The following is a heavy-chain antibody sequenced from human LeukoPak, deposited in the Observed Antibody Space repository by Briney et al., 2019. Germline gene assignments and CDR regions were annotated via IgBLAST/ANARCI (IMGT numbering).Heavy chain of an antibody. CDR1: GYTFTSYG. Sequence: ASVKVSCKASGYTFTSYGISWVRQAPGQGLEWMGWISAYNGNTNYAQKLQGRVTMTTDTSTSTAYMELRSLRSDDTAVYFFARTSSATGGMDVWGQGTTVTVSS. V-gene: IGHV1-18*01. CDR2: ISAYNGNT. CDR3: ARTSSATGGMDV. J-gene: IGHJ6*02.